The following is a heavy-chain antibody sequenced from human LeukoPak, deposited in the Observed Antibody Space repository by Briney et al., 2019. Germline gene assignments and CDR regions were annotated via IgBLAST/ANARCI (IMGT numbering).Heavy chain of an antibody. V-gene: IGHV3-49*03. CDR2: IRSKAYGGTT. D-gene: IGHD2-2*01. CDR1: GFTFGDYA. CDR3: TRTVVPAAFVFDY. J-gene: IGHJ4*02. Sequence: GGSLRLSCTASGFTFGDYAMSWFRQAPGKGLGWVGFIRSKAYGGTTEYAASVKGRFTISRDDSKSIAYLQMNSLKTEDTAVYYCTRTVVPAAFVFDYWGQGTLVTVSS.